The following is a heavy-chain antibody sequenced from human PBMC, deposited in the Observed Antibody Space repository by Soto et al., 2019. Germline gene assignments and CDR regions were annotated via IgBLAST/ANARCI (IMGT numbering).Heavy chain of an antibody. J-gene: IGHJ4*02. Sequence: ASVKVSCKASGYTFTSYGISWVRKAPGQGLEWMGWISAYNGNTNYAQKLQGRVTMTTDTSTSTAYMELRSLRSDDTAVYYCARDSDRIAAAGTGDFDYWGQGTLVTVSS. D-gene: IGHD6-13*01. CDR1: GYTFTSYG. CDR3: ARDSDRIAAAGTGDFDY. V-gene: IGHV1-18*01. CDR2: ISAYNGNT.